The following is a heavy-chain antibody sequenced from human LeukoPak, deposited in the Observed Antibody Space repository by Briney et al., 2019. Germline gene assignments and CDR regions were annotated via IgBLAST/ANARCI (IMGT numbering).Heavy chain of an antibody. CDR2: ISGSGGST. V-gene: IGHV3-23*01. CDR1: GVTFSSYA. J-gene: IGHJ4*02. D-gene: IGHD2-21*01. CDR3: AKDSSYYCGGDCYDSFDY. Sequence: PGGSLRLSCAASGVTFSSYAMSWVRQAPGKGLEWVSAISGSGGSTYYADSVKGRFTISRDNSKNTLYLQMNSLRAEDTALYYCAKDSSYYCGGDCYDSFDYWGQGTLVTVSS.